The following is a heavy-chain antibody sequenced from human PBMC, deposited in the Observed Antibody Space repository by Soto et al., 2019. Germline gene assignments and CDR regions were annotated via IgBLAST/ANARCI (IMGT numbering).Heavy chain of an antibody. CDR2: IRNRASSATT. CDR1: GFTCSDHF. CDR3: ARSTVSTTPYYSDY. D-gene: IGHD4-17*01. J-gene: IGHJ4*02. V-gene: IGHV3-72*01. Sequence: EVQLVESGGGLVQPGGSLRLSCAASGFTCSDHFMDWVRQAPGKGLEWVGRIRNRASSATTEYAASVRGRFTISRDDSKNLLYLQMSSLKTEDTAVYHRARSTVSTTPYYSDYWGQGTLVTVSS.